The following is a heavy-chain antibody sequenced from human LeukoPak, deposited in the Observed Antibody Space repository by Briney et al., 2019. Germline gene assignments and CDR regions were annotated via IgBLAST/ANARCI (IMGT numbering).Heavy chain of an antibody. CDR3: ARSSGSTFDY. CDR1: GGSISSYY. Sequence: SETLSLTCTVSGGSISSYYWSWIRQPPGKGLEWIGSIYHSGSTYYNPSLKSRVTISVDTSKNQFSLKLSSVTAADTAVYYCARSSGSTFDYWGQGTLVTVSS. D-gene: IGHD1-26*01. V-gene: IGHV4-59*08. CDR2: IYHSGST. J-gene: IGHJ4*02.